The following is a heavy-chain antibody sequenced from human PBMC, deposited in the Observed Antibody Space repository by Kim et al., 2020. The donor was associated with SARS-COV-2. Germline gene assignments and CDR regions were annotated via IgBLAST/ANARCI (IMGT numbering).Heavy chain of an antibody. CDR2: FYYSGT. CDR1: GASISSGGNY. D-gene: IGHD3-10*01. CDR3: AISTFMIRGGVDYYGLDV. V-gene: IGHV4-31*03. Sequence: SETLSLTCSVSGASISSGGNYWSWIRQHPGKGLEWIGYFYYSGTHYNPSLKSRVTISADTSRNHFSLKLSSVTAADTAVYYCAISTFMIRGGVDYYGLDVWGQGTTVTVSS. J-gene: IGHJ6*02.